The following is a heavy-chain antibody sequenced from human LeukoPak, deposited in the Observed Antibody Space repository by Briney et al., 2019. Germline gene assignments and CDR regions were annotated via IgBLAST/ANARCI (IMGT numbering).Heavy chain of an antibody. CDR2: IGSSGASK. V-gene: IGHV3-23*01. CDR3: VRGYSGSFLDY. Sequence: PGGSLRLSCAASGFTFSTYAMSWVRQAPGKGLEWVSDIGSSGASKYYADSVKGRFTISRDNSKNTLYLQMSSLRAEDTAVYYCVRGYSGSFLDYWGQGTLATVSS. CDR1: GFTFSTYA. J-gene: IGHJ4*02. D-gene: IGHD1-26*01.